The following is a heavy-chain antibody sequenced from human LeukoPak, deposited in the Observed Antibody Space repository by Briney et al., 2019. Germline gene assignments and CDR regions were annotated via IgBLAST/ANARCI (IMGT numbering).Heavy chain of an antibody. Sequence: NPSETLTLTCAVSGYSISSGCYWGWIRQPPGKGLEWIGSIYHSGSTYYNPSLKSRVTISVDTSKNQFSLKLSSVTAADTAVYYCARHESPGGATIHWGQGTLVTVSS. CDR3: ARHESPGGATIH. CDR1: GYSISSGCY. V-gene: IGHV4-38-2*01. CDR2: IYHSGST. D-gene: IGHD1-26*01. J-gene: IGHJ4*02.